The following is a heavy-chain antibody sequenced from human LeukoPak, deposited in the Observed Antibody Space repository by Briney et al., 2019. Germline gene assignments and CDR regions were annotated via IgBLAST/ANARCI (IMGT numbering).Heavy chain of an antibody. CDR1: GGSISSYY. CDR3: ARDLIYYDSSGYHNDAFDI. D-gene: IGHD3-22*01. Sequence: SETLSLTCTVSGGSISSYYWGWIRQPPGKGLEWIGYISYNGTTSYNPSLKSRVTISVDTSKNQFSLKLSSVTAADTAVYYCARDLIYYDSSGYHNDAFDIWGQGTMVTVSS. CDR2: ISYNGTT. J-gene: IGHJ3*02. V-gene: IGHV4-59*01.